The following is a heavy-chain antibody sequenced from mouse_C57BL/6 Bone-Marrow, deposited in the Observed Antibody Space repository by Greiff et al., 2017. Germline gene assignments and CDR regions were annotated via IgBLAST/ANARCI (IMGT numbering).Heavy chain of an antibody. CDR2: IDPSDSDT. J-gene: IGHJ2*01. CDR3: TTCITTVVAVEGKYGDY. V-gene: IGHV14-1*01. D-gene: IGHD1-1*01. Sequence: VQLKEPGAELVRPGASVKLSCTASGFNINDYYMHWVKQRPGQGLEWIGRIDPSDSDTEYAPKFQGKATITADTSSNTAYMQLSSLTSEDSAVYYGTTCITTVVAVEGKYGDYWGQGTTLTVSS. CDR1: GFNINDYY.